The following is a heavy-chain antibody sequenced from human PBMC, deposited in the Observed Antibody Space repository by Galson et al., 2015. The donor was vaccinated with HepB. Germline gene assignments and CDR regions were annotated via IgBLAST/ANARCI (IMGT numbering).Heavy chain of an antibody. J-gene: IGHJ2*01. Sequence: SVKVSCKASGSTFTSYDINWVRQATGQGLEWMGWMNPNSGNTGYAQKFQGRVTMTRNTSISAAYMELSSLRSEDTAVYYCARIAAGGGSYLALGWYFDLWGRGTLVTVSS. CDR1: GSTFTSYD. CDR3: ARIAAGGGSYLALGWYFDL. D-gene: IGHD1-26*01. V-gene: IGHV1-8*01. CDR2: MNPNSGNT.